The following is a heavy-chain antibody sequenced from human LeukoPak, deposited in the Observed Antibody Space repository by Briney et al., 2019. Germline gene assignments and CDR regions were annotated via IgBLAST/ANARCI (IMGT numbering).Heavy chain of an antibody. D-gene: IGHD6-19*01. V-gene: IGHV3-21*01. CDR2: ISSSSSYI. J-gene: IGHJ6*03. CDR1: GFTLSRYN. CDR3: ARDAQWLVPEGYYYYMDV. Sequence: GGSLRLPCAGSGFTLSRYNMNLVRQAPGKGLERVSSISSSSSYIYYADSVKGRFTISRDNAQNSLFLQMNSLRAEDTAVYYCARDAQWLVPEGYYYYMDVWGKGTTVTVSS.